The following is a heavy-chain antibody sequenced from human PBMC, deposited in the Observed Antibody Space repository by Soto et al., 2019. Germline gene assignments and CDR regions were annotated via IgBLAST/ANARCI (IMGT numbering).Heavy chain of an antibody. V-gene: IGHV1-69*01. CDR2: IIPIVGTA. CDR1: GGTFSSYA. CDR3: ARLLMIFGVVTTYYYGMDV. Sequence: QVQLVQSGAEVKKPGSSVKVSCKASGGTFSSYAISWVRQAPGQGLEWMGGIIPIVGTANYAQKFQGRVTITADESTSTAYMELSSLRSEDPAVYYWARLLMIFGVVTTYYYGMDVWGQGTTVTVSS. D-gene: IGHD3-3*01. J-gene: IGHJ6*02.